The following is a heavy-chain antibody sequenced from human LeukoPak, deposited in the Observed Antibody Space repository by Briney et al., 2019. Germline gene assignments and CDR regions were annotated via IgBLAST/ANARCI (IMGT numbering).Heavy chain of an antibody. CDR3: ARGGSRSSGAFDI. D-gene: IGHD2-15*01. V-gene: IGHV1-2*02. Sequence: ASVKVSCKASGYTFTCYYLHWVRQAPGQGLEWVVWINPNNGGTNYAQTFQGRVTMTRDMSISTAYMELSRLRFDDTAVYYCARGGSRSSGAFDIWGQGTMVTVSS. CDR2: INPNNGGT. CDR1: GYTFTCYY. J-gene: IGHJ3*02.